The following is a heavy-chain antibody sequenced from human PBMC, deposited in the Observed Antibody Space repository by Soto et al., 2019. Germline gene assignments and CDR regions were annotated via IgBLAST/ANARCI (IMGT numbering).Heavy chain of an antibody. Sequence: PSETLSLTCTVSGGSISSGGHYWSWIRQHPGKGLEWIGYIYYSGSTYYNPSLKSRVTISVDTSKNQFSLKLSSVTAADTAVYYCARCHRDYFDYWGQGTLVTV. CDR1: GGSISSGGHY. J-gene: IGHJ4*02. CDR3: ARCHRDYFDY. CDR2: IYYSGST. V-gene: IGHV4-31*03.